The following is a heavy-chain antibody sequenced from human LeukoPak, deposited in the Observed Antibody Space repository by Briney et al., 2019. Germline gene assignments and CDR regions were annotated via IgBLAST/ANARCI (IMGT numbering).Heavy chain of an antibody. V-gene: IGHV3-33*01. CDR3: ARDIRIAARRGYFDY. Sequence: RGSLRLSCAASGFTFSSYGMHWVRQAPGKGLEWVAVIWYDGSNKYYADSVKGRFTISRDNSKNTLYLQMNSLRAEDTAVYYCARDIRIAARRGYFDYWGQGTLVTVSS. J-gene: IGHJ4*02. CDR2: IWYDGSNK. CDR1: GFTFSSYG. D-gene: IGHD6-6*01.